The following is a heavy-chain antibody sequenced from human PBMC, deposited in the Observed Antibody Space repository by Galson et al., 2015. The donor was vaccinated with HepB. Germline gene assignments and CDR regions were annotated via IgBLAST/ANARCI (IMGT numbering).Heavy chain of an antibody. CDR2: IWDDGTNR. J-gene: IGHJ4*02. CDR3: ARQGDGDYGFFDY. V-gene: IGHV3-33*01. Sequence: SLRLSCAASGFTFSSYAIHWVRQAPGKGLEWVAVIWDDGTNRYYGDSVKGRFTISRDNSKKTLYLQMNSLRAEDTAVYYCARQGDGDYGFFDYWGQGTLVTVSS. D-gene: IGHD4-17*01. CDR1: GFTFSSYA.